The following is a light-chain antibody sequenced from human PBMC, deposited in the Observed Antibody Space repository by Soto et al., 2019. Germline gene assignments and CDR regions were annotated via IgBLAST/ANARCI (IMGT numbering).Light chain of an antibody. Sequence: DIQMTQSPSSLSASAGDRVTITCRASQGVRSSLDWYQQKPGKAPKRLIYEISSLQSGVPSRFSGSGSVTEFTLTISSLQPEDFATYYCLQHNSYPFTFGPGTKVDIK. CDR1: QGVRSS. CDR3: LQHNSYPFT. J-gene: IGKJ3*01. CDR2: EIS. V-gene: IGKV1-17*01.